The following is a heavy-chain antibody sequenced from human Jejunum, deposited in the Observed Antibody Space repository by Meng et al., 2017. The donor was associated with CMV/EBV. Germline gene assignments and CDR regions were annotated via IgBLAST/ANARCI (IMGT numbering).Heavy chain of an antibody. Sequence: SCTASGYTFTSYDITWVRQASGQGLEWLGWMNPNSGNTGYAQKFQGRVTMISNTSINTAYMQLSSLTSEDTAIYYCAREHSGYDDFWGQGTLVTVSS. V-gene: IGHV1-8*01. D-gene: IGHD5-12*01. CDR2: MNPNSGNT. J-gene: IGHJ4*02. CDR3: AREHSGYDDF. CDR1: GYTFTSYD.